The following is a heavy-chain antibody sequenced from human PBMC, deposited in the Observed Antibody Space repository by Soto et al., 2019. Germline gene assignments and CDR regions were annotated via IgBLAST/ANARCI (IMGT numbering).Heavy chain of an antibody. CDR1: GFRFSNHW. Sequence: VESGGGLVQPGGSLRLSCAASGFRFSNHWMSWVRQAPGKGLEWVAYIKEDGSEKYYADSVKGRFTLSRDNAKNSLYVEMDSLRDEDTAVYYCARDKGGRSGMDVWGQGTTVTVSS. D-gene: IGHD3-16*01. V-gene: IGHV3-7*04. CDR2: IKEDGSEK. CDR3: ARDKGGRSGMDV. J-gene: IGHJ6*02.